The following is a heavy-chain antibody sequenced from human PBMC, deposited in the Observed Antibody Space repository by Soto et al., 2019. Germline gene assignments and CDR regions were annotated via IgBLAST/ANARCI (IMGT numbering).Heavy chain of an antibody. CDR3: ARDKGWLQPLAFDY. D-gene: IGHD5-12*01. V-gene: IGHV1-69*08. CDR1: GGTFSSYT. Sequence: QVQLVRSGAEVKKPGSSVKVSCKASGGTFSSYTISWVRQAPGQGLEWMGRIIPILGIANYAQKFQGRVTITADKSTSTAYMELSSLRSEDTAVYYCARDKGWLQPLAFDYWGQGTLVTVSS. CDR2: IIPILGIA. J-gene: IGHJ4*02.